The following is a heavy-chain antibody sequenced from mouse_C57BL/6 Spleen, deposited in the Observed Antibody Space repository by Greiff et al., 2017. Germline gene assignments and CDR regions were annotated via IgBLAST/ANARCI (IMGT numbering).Heavy chain of an antibody. D-gene: IGHD2-5*01. CDR1: GYTFTDYE. Sequence: QVQLQQSGAELVRPGASVTLSCKASGYTFTDYEMHWVKQTPVHGLEWIGAIDPETGGTAYNQKFKGKAILTADKSSSTAYMELRSLTSEDYAVYYCTEGYSNYVWFADWGKGTLVTVSA. CDR2: IDPETGGT. J-gene: IGHJ3*01. CDR3: TEGYSNYVWFAD. V-gene: IGHV1-15*01.